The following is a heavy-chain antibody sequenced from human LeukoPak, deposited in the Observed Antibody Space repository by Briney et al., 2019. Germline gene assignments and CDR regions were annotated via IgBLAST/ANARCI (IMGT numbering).Heavy chain of an antibody. J-gene: IGHJ4*02. CDR3: PKGRKWPRFGPEY. V-gene: IGHV3-23*01. CDR1: GLTFSNSA. D-gene: IGHD5-12*01. CDR2: VSTSGGG. Sequence: GGSLRLSCAASGLTFSNSAMNWVRQAPGKGLECVSSVSTSGGGYYSDSVKGRFTISRNNSKNTVHLQINSLRAEDTAVYYCPKGRKWPRFGPEYWGQGTLVTVSS.